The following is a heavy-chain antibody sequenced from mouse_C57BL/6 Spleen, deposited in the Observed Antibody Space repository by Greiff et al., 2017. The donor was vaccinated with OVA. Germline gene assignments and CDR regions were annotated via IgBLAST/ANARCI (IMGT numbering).Heavy chain of an antibody. J-gene: IGHJ4*01. V-gene: IGHV1-53*01. CDR1: GYTFTSYW. CDR3: ARSVSGSYAMDY. CDR2: INPSNGGT. Sequence: VQLQQPGTELVKPGASVKLSCKASGYTFTSYWMHWVKQRPGQGLEWIGNINPSNGGTNYNEKFKSKATLTVDKSSSTAYMQLSSLTSEDSAFSYCARSVSGSYAMDYWGQGTSVTVSS.